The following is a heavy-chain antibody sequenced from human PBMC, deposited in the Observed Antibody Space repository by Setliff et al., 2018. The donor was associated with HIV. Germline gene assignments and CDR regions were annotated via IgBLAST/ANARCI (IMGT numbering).Heavy chain of an antibody. D-gene: IGHD6-19*01. Sequence: GESLKISCEASGYTFTNYWIGWVRQMPGKGLEWMGIIYPGDYDIIYSPSFQGQVTISADKSITTAYLQWSSLKASDTAIYYCVRHRSAVAGTRIGYCYYMDVWGKGTTVTVSS. CDR3: VRHRSAVAGTRIGYCYYMDV. J-gene: IGHJ6*03. CDR1: GYTFTNYW. CDR2: IYPGDYDI. V-gene: IGHV5-51*01.